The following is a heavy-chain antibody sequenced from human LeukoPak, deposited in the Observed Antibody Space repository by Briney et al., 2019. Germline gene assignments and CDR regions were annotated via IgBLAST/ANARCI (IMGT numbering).Heavy chain of an antibody. D-gene: IGHD6-19*01. J-gene: IGHJ4*02. CDR1: GFIFSSYA. V-gene: IGHV3-30*04. CDR3: ARAYSSGWYGGFDY. Sequence: GGSLRLSCAASGFIFSSYAMHWVRQAPGKGLEWVAVISYDGSDKYCGDSVKGRFTISRDNSKNTLYLQMNSLRAEDTAVYYCARAYSSGWYGGFDYWGQGTLVTVSS. CDR2: ISYDGSDK.